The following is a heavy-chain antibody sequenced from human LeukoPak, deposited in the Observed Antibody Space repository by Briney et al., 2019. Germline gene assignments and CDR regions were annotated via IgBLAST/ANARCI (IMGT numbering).Heavy chain of an antibody. CDR3: ARFLSDCSGGSCYQADYYYYMDV. CDR2: MNPNSGNT. V-gene: IGHV1-8*03. Sequence: ASVKVSCKASGYTFTSYDINWVRQATGQGLEWMGWMNPNSGNTGYAQKFQGRVTITRNTSISTAYMELSRLRSDDTAVYYCARFLSDCSGGSCYQADYYYYMDVWGKGTTVTVSS. J-gene: IGHJ6*03. D-gene: IGHD2-15*01. CDR1: GYTFTSYD.